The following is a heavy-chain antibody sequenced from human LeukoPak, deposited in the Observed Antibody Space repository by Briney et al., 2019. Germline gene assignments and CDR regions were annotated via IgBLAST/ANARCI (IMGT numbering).Heavy chain of an antibody. Sequence: PGGTLRLSCAASGFTFSSYGMIWVRQAPGKGLEWVANIKQDGSEKYYVDSVKGRFTISRDNAKNSLYLQMNSLRAEDTAVYYCARAVGRIDYWGQGTLVTVSS. CDR1: GFTFSSYG. CDR2: IKQDGSEK. CDR3: ARAVGRIDY. V-gene: IGHV3-7*01. J-gene: IGHJ4*02. D-gene: IGHD1-14*01.